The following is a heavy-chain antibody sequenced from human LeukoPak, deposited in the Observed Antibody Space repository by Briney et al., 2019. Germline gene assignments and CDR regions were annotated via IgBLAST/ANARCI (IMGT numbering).Heavy chain of an antibody. CDR1: GFTFDDYG. CDR2: INWNGGST. Sequence: GGSLRLSCAASGFTFDDYGISWVRQAPGKGLEWVSGINWNGGSTGYADSVKGRFTISRDNAKNSLYLQMNSLRAEDTALYYCARDRYSGSYYVAFDIWGQGTMVTVSS. V-gene: IGHV3-20*04. D-gene: IGHD1-26*01. J-gene: IGHJ3*02. CDR3: ARDRYSGSYYVAFDI.